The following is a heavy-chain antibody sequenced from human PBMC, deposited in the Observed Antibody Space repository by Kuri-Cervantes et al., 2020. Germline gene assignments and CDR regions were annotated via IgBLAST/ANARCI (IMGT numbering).Heavy chain of an antibody. Sequence: SETLSLTCTVSGGSISSSSYYWGWLRQPPGKGLEWIGSIYYSGSTYYNPSLKSRVTISVDTSKNQFSLKLSSVTAADTAVYYCARHMSEQLASPIDYWGQGTLVTVSS. D-gene: IGHD6-6*01. V-gene: IGHV4-39*01. CDR1: GGSISSSSYY. J-gene: IGHJ4*02. CDR2: IYYSGST. CDR3: ARHMSEQLASPIDY.